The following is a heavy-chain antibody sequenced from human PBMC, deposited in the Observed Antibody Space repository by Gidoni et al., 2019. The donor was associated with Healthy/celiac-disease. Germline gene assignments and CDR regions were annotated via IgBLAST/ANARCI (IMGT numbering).Heavy chain of an antibody. Sequence: EMQLVESGGGLVKPGRALRPPCTASGFNFGDYAMSWFRQAPGKGLEWVGFIRSKAYGGTTEYAASVKGRFTISRDDSKSIAYLQMNSLKTEDTAVYYCTRPDDYGDYWGQGTLVTVSS. CDR1: GFNFGDYA. J-gene: IGHJ4*02. CDR3: TRPDDYGDY. CDR2: IRSKAYGGTT. V-gene: IGHV3-49*05.